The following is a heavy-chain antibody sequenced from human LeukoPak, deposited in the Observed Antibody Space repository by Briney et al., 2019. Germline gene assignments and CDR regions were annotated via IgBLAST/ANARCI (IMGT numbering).Heavy chain of an antibody. D-gene: IGHD6-13*01. J-gene: IGHJ4*02. CDR3: ARGYSSSWRCFDY. CDR1: GFTVSSSY. CDR2: IYSGANT. Sequence: PGGSLRLSCAASGFTVSSSYMSWVRQAPGKGLKWVSVIYSGANTYYADSVKGRFTMSRDNSKNTLYLQMNSLRAEDTAVYYCARGYSSSWRCFDYWGQGTLVTVSS. V-gene: IGHV3-53*01.